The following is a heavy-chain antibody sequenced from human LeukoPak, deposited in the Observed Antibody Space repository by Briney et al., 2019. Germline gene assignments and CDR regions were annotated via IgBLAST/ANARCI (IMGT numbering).Heavy chain of an antibody. Sequence: GGSLRLSCEASGFTFSSYAMHWVRQAPGRGLEWVTVISDDGSNGYYAGSVKGRFTISRDNSQNTLHVQMSSLRPEDTAVYYCARGPSGSYLKFDYWGQGTLVTVSS. V-gene: IGHV3-30*04. J-gene: IGHJ4*02. D-gene: IGHD1-26*01. CDR2: ISDDGSNG. CDR1: GFTFSSYA. CDR3: ARGPSGSYLKFDY.